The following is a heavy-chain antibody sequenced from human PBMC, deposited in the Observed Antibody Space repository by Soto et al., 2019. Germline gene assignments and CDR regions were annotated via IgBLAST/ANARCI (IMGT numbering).Heavy chain of an antibody. Sequence: ASVKVSCKASGGTFGSDAITWVRQAPGQGLEWVGRIIPIFGTTNYAQNLQGRVTISADKSTLTSYMELHSLTSDDAALYYCARDRTDSGYYTNWLDPWGQGTQVTVSS. CDR1: GGTFGSDA. V-gene: IGHV1-69*06. J-gene: IGHJ5*02. CDR3: ARDRTDSGYYTNWLDP. CDR2: IIPIFGTT. D-gene: IGHD3-22*01.